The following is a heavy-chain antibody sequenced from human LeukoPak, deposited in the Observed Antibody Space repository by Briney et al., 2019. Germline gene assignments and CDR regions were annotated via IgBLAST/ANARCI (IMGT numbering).Heavy chain of an antibody. CDR1: GYTFTSYY. CDR2: INPSGGST. D-gene: IGHD5-18*01. Sequence: ASVKVSCKASGYTFTSYYMHWVRQAPGQGLEWMGIINPSGGSTSYAQKFQGRVTMTRDTSTSTVYMELSSLRSEDTAVYYCASPSALVTDAFDIWGQGTMVTVSS. J-gene: IGHJ3*02. CDR3: ASPSALVTDAFDI. V-gene: IGHV1-46*01.